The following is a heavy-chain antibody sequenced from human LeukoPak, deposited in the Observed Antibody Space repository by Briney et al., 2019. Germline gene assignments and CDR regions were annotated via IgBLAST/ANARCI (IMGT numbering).Heavy chain of an antibody. Sequence: SETLSLLCTVSGGPMYSHYWRWIPPTAGEGLEWIGRVYPWVSNDYNPPLQRRVTLSVDPSQNQFALKLNAVTAADTAVYYCARLRFYDRTSYSLGHYMDVWGKGTTVTVSS. CDR2: VYPWVSN. CDR3: ARLRFYDRTSYSLGHYMDV. J-gene: IGHJ6*03. D-gene: IGHD3-22*01. CDR1: GGPMYSHY. V-gene: IGHV4-4*07.